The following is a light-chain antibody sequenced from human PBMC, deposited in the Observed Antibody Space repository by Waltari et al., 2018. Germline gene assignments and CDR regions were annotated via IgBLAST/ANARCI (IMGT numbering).Light chain of an antibody. CDR1: QRVGRT. J-gene: IGKJ1*01. Sequence: EIVLTQSPGTLSLSPGERATLSCRTSQRVGRTLAWYQQKPGQAPRLLIYGASIRATGIPDRFSGSGSGTDFSLTSSRLEPEDFAVYYCQHYVRLPVTFGQGTKVEIK. CDR3: QHYVRLPVT. CDR2: GAS. V-gene: IGKV3-20*01.